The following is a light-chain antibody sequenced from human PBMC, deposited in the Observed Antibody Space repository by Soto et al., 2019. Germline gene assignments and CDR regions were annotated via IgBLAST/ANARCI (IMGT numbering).Light chain of an antibody. CDR3: QQYNDYPWT. CDR1: QTFSTW. V-gene: IGKV1-5*01. CDR2: DVS. Sequence: DIQMTQSPSTLSASVGDRVTVSCRASQTFSTWLAWYQQKPGKAPKLLIYDVSTLESGVPSRFSGSGSGTEFTLTISSLQPDDFTTFYCQQYNDYPWTFGQGTKVDIK. J-gene: IGKJ1*01.